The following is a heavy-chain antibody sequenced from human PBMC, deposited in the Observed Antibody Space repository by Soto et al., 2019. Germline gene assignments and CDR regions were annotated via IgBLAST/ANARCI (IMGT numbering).Heavy chain of an antibody. Sequence: QVQLVESGGGVVQPGRSLRLSCAASGFTFSNYGMHWVSQAPGKGVEWVAVIWNDGTNKYYVDSVRGRFTISRDDSKNTLYLEMNSLRAEDTGVYYCAKDMAAAAHQGDAFDIWGLGTMVSVSA. CDR2: IWNDGTNK. CDR3: AKDMAAAAHQGDAFDI. CDR1: GFTFSNYG. D-gene: IGHD6-13*01. V-gene: IGHV3-33*03. J-gene: IGHJ3*02.